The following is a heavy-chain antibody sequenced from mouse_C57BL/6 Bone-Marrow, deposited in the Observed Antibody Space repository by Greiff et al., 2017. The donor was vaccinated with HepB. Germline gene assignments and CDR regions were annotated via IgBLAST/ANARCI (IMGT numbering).Heavy chain of an antibody. CDR1: GYTFTDYY. CDR2: INPNNGGT. V-gene: IGHV1-26*01. D-gene: IGHD1-1*01. J-gene: IGHJ4*01. Sequence: EVQLQQSGPELVKPGASVKISCKASGYTFTDYYMNWVKQSHGKSLEWIGDINPNNGGTSYNQKFKGKATLTVDKSSSTAYMELRSLTSEDSAVYYCARWSIYYYGSSYLYYYAMDYWGQGTSVTVSS. CDR3: ARWSIYYYGSSYLYYYAMDY.